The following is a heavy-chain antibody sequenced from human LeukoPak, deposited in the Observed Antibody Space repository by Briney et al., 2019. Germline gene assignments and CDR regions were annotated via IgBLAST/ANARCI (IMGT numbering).Heavy chain of an antibody. J-gene: IGHJ6*02. V-gene: IGHV3-48*01. CDR2: ISSSSSTI. Sequence: PGGSLRLSCAASGFTFSSYSMNWVRQAPGNGLEWVSYISSSSSTIYYADSVKGRFTISRDNAKNSLYLQMNSLRAEDTAVYYCARLQLHCSSTSCYSTRAYYYYGMDVWGQGTTVTVSS. CDR3: ARLQLHCSSTSCYSTRAYYYYGMDV. D-gene: IGHD2-2*01. CDR1: GFTFSSYS.